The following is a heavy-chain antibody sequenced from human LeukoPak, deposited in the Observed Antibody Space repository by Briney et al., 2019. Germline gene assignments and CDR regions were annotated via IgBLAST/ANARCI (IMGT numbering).Heavy chain of an antibody. Sequence: GGSLRLSCVASGFTFTTYSMNWVRQAPGKGLEWVSSISSSSSYYINYADSVKGRFTISRDNAKNSLYLQMNSLRAEDTAVYYGARDGGYCSGGSCNNWFDPWGQGTLVTVSS. D-gene: IGHD2-15*01. CDR2: ISSSSSYYI. J-gene: IGHJ5*02. V-gene: IGHV3-21*01. CDR1: GFTFTTYS. CDR3: ARDGGYCSGGSCNNWFDP.